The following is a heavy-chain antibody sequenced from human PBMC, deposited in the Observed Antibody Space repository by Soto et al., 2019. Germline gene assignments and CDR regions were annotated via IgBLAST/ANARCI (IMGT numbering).Heavy chain of an antibody. J-gene: IGHJ4*02. CDR3: TREVQPVIRREYDY. V-gene: IGHV3-21*01. CDR2: IDGRGTRT. CDR1: GFTFCCHT. Sequence: GGALRISFEACGFTFCCHTMDWVRQAPGKGLEWVSSIDGRGTRTFYADALKGRFTISRDNARNSLYLQMNSLRAEDTAVYYCTREVQPVIRREYDYWGQGALVTVSS.